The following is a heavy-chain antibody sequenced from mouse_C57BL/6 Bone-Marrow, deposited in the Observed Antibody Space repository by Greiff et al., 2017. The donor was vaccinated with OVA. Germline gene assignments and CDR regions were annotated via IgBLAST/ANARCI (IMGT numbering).Heavy chain of an antibody. Sequence: VQLQQSGPELVKPGASVKISCKASGYAFSSSWMNWVKQRPGKGLEWIGRIYPGDGSTKYNEKFKGKATLTVDTSSSTAYMELHSLTSEDSAVYFCARWGGPHVGVDYWGQGTTLTVSS. CDR2: IYPGDGST. D-gene: IGHD3-3*01. CDR1: GYAFSSSW. CDR3: ARWGGPHVGVDY. V-gene: IGHV1-82*01. J-gene: IGHJ2*01.